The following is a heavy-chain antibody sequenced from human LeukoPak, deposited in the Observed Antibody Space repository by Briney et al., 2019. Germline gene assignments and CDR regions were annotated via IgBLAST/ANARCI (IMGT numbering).Heavy chain of an antibody. Sequence: GGSLRLSCAASGFTFSSYSMNWVRQAPGKGLEWVSSISSRSSYIYYADSVKGRFTISRDNAKNSLYLQMNSLRAEDTAVYYCARYLSITMIVVYYYGMDVWGQGTTVTVSS. V-gene: IGHV3-21*01. CDR1: GFTFSSYS. D-gene: IGHD3-22*01. CDR2: ISSRSSYI. CDR3: ARYLSITMIVVYYYGMDV. J-gene: IGHJ6*02.